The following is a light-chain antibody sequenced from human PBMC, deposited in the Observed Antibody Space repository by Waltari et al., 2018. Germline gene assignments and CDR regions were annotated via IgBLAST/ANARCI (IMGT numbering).Light chain of an antibody. Sequence: QSALTQPAAVSGSPGQSVTISCTGASSDIGRYDSVPWYQQHPGNAPKLVISDVSHRPAGVSDRFSGSKSGDTASLTISGLQFGDEADYYCCAYARNYVWVFGGETRLTVL. CDR3: CAYARNYVWV. CDR2: DVS. V-gene: IGLV2-23*02. CDR1: SSDIGRYDS. J-gene: IGLJ3*02.